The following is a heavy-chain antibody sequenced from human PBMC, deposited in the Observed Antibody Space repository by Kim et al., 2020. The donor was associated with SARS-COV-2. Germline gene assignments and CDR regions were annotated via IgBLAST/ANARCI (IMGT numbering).Heavy chain of an antibody. J-gene: IGHJ4*02. V-gene: IGHV3-30*04. CDR1: GFTFSNNV. D-gene: IGHD4-17*01. CDR2: ISFDGRGT. CDR3: ARDDGDFGDYFDF. Sequence: GGSLRLSCEASGFTFSNNVMHWVRQAPGKGLEWVALISFDGRGTYYADSVRGRFTISRDNSKNTLYLQLNSLRIEDTAHYYCARDDGDFGDYFDFWGQETRVSVSA.